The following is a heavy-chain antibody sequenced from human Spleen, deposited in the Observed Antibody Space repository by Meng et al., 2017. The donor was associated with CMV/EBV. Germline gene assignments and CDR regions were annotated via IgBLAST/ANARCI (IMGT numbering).Heavy chain of an antibody. V-gene: IGHV1-69*04. CDR1: GYAFTSYG. D-gene: IGHD3-22*01. J-gene: IGHJ3*02. CDR3: ASAAGHYYDSSGRLGNDAFDI. Sequence: SVKVSCKASGYAFTSYGISWVRQAPGQGLEWMGRIIPILGIANYAQKFQGRVTITADKSTSTAYMELSSLRSEDTAVYYCASAAGHYYDSSGRLGNDAFDIWGQGTMVTVSS. CDR2: IIPILGIA.